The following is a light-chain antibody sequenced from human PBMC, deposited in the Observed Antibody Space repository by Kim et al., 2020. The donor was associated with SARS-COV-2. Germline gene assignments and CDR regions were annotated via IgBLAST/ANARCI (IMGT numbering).Light chain of an antibody. CDR3: QAWDSSTARYV. J-gene: IGLJ1*01. CDR2: QDS. Sequence: SYELTQPPSVSVSPGQTASITCSGDKLGDKYACWYQQKPGQSPVLVIYQDSKRPSGIPERFSGSNSGNTATLTISGTQAMDEADYYCQAWDSSTARYVFVTGTKVTDL. V-gene: IGLV3-1*01. CDR1: KLGDKY.